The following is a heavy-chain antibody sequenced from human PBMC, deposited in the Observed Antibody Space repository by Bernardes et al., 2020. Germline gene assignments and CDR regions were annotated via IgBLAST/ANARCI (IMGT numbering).Heavy chain of an antibody. V-gene: IGHV4-59*01. CDR1: GDFISAYY. D-gene: IGHD2-15*01. CDR2: ISDRGST. J-gene: IGHJ4*02. CDR3: ARGGSRTVAASALFH. Sequence: SETLSLTCNVFGDFISAYYWSWIRKPPGKGLEWIGYISDRGSTNYNPSLKSRVTISLDKSTNQFSLRLTSVTAADTAVYYCARGGSRTVAASALFHWGLGTLVTVSS.